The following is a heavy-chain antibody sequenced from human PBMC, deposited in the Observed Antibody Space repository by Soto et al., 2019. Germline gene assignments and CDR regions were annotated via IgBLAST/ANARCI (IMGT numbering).Heavy chain of an antibody. J-gene: IGHJ6*02. CDR2: ISYDGSNK. V-gene: IGHV3-30-3*01. Sequence: QVQLVESGGGVVQPGRSLRLSCAASGFTFSSYAMHWVRQAPGKGLEWVAVISYDGSNKYYADSVKGRFTISRDNSKNTLYLQMNSLRAEDTAVYYCARTYYYDSSGYYAADYYYYGMDVWGQGTTVTVSS. CDR1: GFTFSSYA. D-gene: IGHD3-22*01. CDR3: ARTYYYDSSGYYAADYYYYGMDV.